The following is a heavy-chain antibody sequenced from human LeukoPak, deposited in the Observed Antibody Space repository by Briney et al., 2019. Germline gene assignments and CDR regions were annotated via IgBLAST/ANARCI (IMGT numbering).Heavy chain of an antibody. D-gene: IGHD3-10*01. V-gene: IGHV4-4*07. CDR1: DGSISNYF. CDR3: ARGSNYYDSGKGWFDP. Sequence: SETLSLTCTVSDGSISNYFWSWIRQPAGKGLEWIGRIYTNESTNYNPSLKSRVTMSVDTSKNRISLKLSSVTAADTAVYYCARGSNYYDSGKGWFDPWGQGTLVTVSS. J-gene: IGHJ5*02. CDR2: IYTNEST.